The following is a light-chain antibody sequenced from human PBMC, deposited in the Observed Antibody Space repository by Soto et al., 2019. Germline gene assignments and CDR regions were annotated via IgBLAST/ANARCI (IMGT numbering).Light chain of an antibody. V-gene: IGLV1-47*01. J-gene: IGLJ2*01. Sequence: QSVLTQPPSACGTPGQRVTISCSGSSSNIGSNYVYWYQQLPGTAPKLLIYRNNQRPSGVPDRFSGSKSGTSAYLAISGLRSEDEADYYCAAWDVSLSGPVFGGGTKLTVL. CDR2: RNN. CDR1: SSNIGSNY. CDR3: AAWDVSLSGPV.